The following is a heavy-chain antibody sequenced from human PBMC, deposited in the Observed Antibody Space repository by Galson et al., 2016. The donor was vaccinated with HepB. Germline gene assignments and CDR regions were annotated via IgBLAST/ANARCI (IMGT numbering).Heavy chain of an antibody. V-gene: IGHV6-1*01. CDR3: ARSTSGYYPFDN. CDR1: GDSVSNNNAA. CDR2: TYYRSTWYN. Sequence: CAISGDSVSNNNAAWNWIRQSPSRGLEWLGRTYYRSTWYNNYAESVKSRITINPDTSRNHFSLRLNSVTPEDTAVYYCARSTSGYYPFDNWGQGTLVTVSS. J-gene: IGHJ4*02. D-gene: IGHD3-22*01.